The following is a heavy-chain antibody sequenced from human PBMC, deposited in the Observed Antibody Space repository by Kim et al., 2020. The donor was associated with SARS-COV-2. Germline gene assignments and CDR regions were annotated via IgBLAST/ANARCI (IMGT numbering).Heavy chain of an antibody. Sequence: SETLSLTCTVSGGSVSSGSYYWSWIRQPPGKGLEWIGYIYYSGGTNYNPSLKSRVTISVDTSKNQFSLKLSSVTAADTAVYYCARVGYYYGSGLLDYWGQGTLVTVSS. V-gene: IGHV4-61*01. CDR3: ARVGYYYGSGLLDY. CDR1: GGSVSSGSYY. J-gene: IGHJ4*02. D-gene: IGHD3-10*01. CDR2: IYYSGGT.